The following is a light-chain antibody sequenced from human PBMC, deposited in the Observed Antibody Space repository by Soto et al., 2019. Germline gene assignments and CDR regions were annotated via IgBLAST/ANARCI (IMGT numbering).Light chain of an antibody. CDR3: QQYDRSWT. CDR1: QSISSY. J-gene: IGKJ1*01. CDR2: AAS. V-gene: IGKV1-39*01. Sequence: DIQMTQSPSSLSASVGDRVTITCLASQSISSYLNWYQQKPGKAPKLLIYAASSLQSGVPSRFSGSGSGTDFTLTISRLEPEDFAVYYCQQYDRSWTFGQGTKVDIK.